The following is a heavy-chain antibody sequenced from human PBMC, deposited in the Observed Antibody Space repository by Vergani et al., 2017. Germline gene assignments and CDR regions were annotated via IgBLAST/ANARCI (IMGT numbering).Heavy chain of an antibody. CDR1: GGTFSSYT. CDR3: AREGSHSSGWYSDAFDI. J-gene: IGHJ3*02. Sequence: QVQLVQSGAEVKKPGSSVKVSCKASGGTFSSYTISWVRQAPGQGLEWMGRIIPILGIANYAQKFQGRVTMTADKSTSTAYMELSSLRSEDTAVYYCAREGSHSSGWYSDAFDIWGQGTMVTVSS. V-gene: IGHV1-69*08. D-gene: IGHD6-19*01. CDR2: IIPILGIA.